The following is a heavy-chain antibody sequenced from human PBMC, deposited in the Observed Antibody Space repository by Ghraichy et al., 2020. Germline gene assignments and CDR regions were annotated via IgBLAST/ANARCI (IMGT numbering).Heavy chain of an antibody. Sequence: LEWVSAISGSGGSTYYADSVKGRFTISRDNSKNTLYLQMNSLRAEDPAVYYCAKEEGGAYYDFWSGYSTPFDYWGQGTLVTV. CDR2: ISGSGGST. D-gene: IGHD3-3*01. V-gene: IGHV3-23*01. CDR3: AKEEGGAYYDFWSGYSTPFDY. J-gene: IGHJ4*02.